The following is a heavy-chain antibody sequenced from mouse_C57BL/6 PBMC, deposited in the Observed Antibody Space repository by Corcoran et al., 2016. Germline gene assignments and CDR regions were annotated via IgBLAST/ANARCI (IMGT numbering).Heavy chain of an antibody. CDR1: GYTFTTYG. CDR2: INTYSGVP. J-gene: IGHJ2*01. CDR3: ARREYFDY. Sequence: QIQLVQYGPELKKPGETVKISCKASGYTFTTYGMSWVKQAPGKGLKWMGWINTYSGVPTYADDFKGRFAFSLETSASTAYLQINNLKNEDTATYFCARREYFDYCRQGTTLTVSS. V-gene: IGHV9-3*01.